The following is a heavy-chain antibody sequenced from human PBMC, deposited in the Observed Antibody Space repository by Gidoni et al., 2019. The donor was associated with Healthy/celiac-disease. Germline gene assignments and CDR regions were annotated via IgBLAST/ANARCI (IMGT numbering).Heavy chain of an antibody. CDR1: GFTFDDYA. CDR2: ISWNSGSI. Sequence: EVQLVESGGGLVQPGRSLSLSGAASGFTFDDYAMHWVRQAPGKGLEWVSGISWNSGSIGYADSVKGRFTISRDNAKNSLYLQMNSLRAEDTALYYCAKYSSGWYDYWGQGTLVTVSS. D-gene: IGHD6-19*01. J-gene: IGHJ4*02. V-gene: IGHV3-9*01. CDR3: AKYSSGWYDY.